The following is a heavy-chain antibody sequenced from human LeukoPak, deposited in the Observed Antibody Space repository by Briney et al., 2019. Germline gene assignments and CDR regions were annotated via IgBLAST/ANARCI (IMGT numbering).Heavy chain of an antibody. CDR3: ARVAIAAAAPDY. Sequence: GGSLRLSCAASGFTFSSYDMNWVRQAPGKGLEWVSYISSSGSTIYYADSVKGRFTISRDNAKNSLYLQMNSLRAEDTAVYYCARVAIAAAAPDYWGQGTLVTVSS. CDR2: ISSSGSTI. D-gene: IGHD6-13*01. V-gene: IGHV3-48*03. J-gene: IGHJ4*02. CDR1: GFTFSSYD.